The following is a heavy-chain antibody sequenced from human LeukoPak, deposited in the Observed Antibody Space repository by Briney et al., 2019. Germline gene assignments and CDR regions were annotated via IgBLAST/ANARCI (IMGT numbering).Heavy chain of an antibody. Sequence: KTSETLSLTCAVYGGSFSGYYWSWIRQPPGKGLEWIGEVNHSGSTNYNPSLKSRVTISVDTSKNQFSLKLSSVTAADTAVYYCARHSRTYYDILTGPYGGSFDYWGQRTLVTVSS. V-gene: IGHV4-34*01. CDR1: GGSFSGYY. CDR3: ARHSRTYYDILTGPYGGSFDY. J-gene: IGHJ4*02. CDR2: VNHSGST. D-gene: IGHD3-9*01.